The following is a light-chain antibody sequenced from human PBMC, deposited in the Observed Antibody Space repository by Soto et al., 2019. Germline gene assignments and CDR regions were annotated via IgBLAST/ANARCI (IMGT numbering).Light chain of an antibody. J-gene: IGKJ5*01. CDR2: GAS. CDR3: QQHGSSPIT. Sequence: IVLTQYQVTLSFSPCERATLSCSSSHTFIHNYLAWHQQKPGQTPRLLVYGASNRATGIPDRFSGSGSGTDFTLTISRLEPEDFAGYYCQQHGSSPITFGQGTRLE. V-gene: IGKV3-20*01. CDR1: HTFIHNY.